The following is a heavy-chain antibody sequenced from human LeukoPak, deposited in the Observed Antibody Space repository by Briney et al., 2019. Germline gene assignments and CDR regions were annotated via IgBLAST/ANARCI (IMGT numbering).Heavy chain of an antibody. D-gene: IGHD3-10*01. CDR1: GFTFSSYS. CDR3: ARDYYGSGSLDY. J-gene: IGHJ4*02. Sequence: GGSLRLSCAASGFTFSSYSMNWVRQVPGKGLEWVSSISSSSSYIYYADSVKGRFTISRDNAKNSLYLQMNSLRAEDTAVCYCARDYYGSGSLDYWGQGTLVTVSS. V-gene: IGHV3-21*01. CDR2: ISSSSSYI.